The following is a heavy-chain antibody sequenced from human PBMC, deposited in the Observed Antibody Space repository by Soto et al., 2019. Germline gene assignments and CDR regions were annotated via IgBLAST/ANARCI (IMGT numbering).Heavy chain of an antibody. V-gene: IGHV3-30*18. CDR2: ISYDGSNK. Sequence: QVQLVESGGGVVQPGRSLRLSCEASGFTFSSYGMHWVGKAPGKGLEWVAVISYDGSNKYYAESVKGRFTISRDNSKNTLYLQMNSLRAEDTAVYYCAKDVCMWNWGQGTLVTVSS. CDR1: GFTFSSYG. D-gene: IGHD2-8*01. J-gene: IGHJ4*02. CDR3: AKDVCMWN.